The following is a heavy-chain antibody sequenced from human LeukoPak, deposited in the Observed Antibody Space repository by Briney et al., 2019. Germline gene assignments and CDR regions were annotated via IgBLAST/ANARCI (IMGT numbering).Heavy chain of an antibody. CDR3: ARRFDFVYDYVYYFDS. D-gene: IGHD5/OR15-5a*01. V-gene: IGHV4-39*07. Sequence: SETLSLTCTVSGGSISSGSYYWSWIRQPPGKGLEWIGSIYHSGSTYYNPSLKSRVTMSVDTSKNQFSLNLSSVTAADTAVYYCARRFDFVYDYVYYFDSWGQGTLVTVSS. J-gene: IGHJ4*02. CDR2: IYHSGST. CDR1: GGSISSGSYY.